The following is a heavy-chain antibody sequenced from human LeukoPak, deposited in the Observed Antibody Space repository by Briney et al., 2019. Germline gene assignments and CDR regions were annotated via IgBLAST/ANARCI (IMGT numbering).Heavy chain of an antibody. Sequence: SETLSLTCAVSGGSISSYYWSWIRQPPGKGLEWIAYIYYSGSTNYNPSLKSRVTISVDTSKNQFSLKLSSVTAADTAVYYCARVYYSNSYDYWYFDLWGRGTLVTVSS. J-gene: IGHJ2*01. CDR1: GGSISSYY. D-gene: IGHD6-13*01. V-gene: IGHV4-59*01. CDR2: IYYSGST. CDR3: ARVYYSNSYDYWYFDL.